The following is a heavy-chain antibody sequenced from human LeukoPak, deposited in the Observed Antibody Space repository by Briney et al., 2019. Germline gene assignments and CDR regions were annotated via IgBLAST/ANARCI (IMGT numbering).Heavy chain of an antibody. CDR2: IYYNGNT. CDR3: ARLTALAGHRGAFDI. Sequence: PSETLSLTCNVSGGSIGGRTFYWDWIRQPPGKGLEWIATIYYNGNTFYNPSLKSRVAISIDMSKSQFFLHLTSVSAADTAVYYCARLTALAGHRGAFDIWGPGTLVTVSS. CDR1: GGSIGGRTFY. J-gene: IGHJ3*02. V-gene: IGHV4-39*01. D-gene: IGHD6-19*01.